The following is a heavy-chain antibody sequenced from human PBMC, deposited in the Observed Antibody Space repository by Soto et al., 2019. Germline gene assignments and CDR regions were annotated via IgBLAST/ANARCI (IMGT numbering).Heavy chain of an antibody. Sequence: SVEVSCKASGDTFTCYGICWVRQAPGQGLEWMGGIIPIYGTANYAQKLQGRVTITADESTSTAYMELSSLRSEDTAVYYCARDRGGYDRDQYYFDYWGQGTLVTVSS. CDR1: GDTFTCYG. D-gene: IGHD5-12*01. CDR3: ARDRGGYDRDQYYFDY. J-gene: IGHJ4*02. V-gene: IGHV1-69*13. CDR2: IIPIYGTA.